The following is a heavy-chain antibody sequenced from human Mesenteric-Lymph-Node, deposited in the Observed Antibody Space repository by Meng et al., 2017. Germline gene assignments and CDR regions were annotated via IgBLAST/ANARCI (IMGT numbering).Heavy chain of an antibody. V-gene: IGHV4-59*01. J-gene: IGHJ4*02. CDR1: GGSIRSYF. Sequence: SETLSLTCTVSGGSIRSYFWSWIRQSPGKGLEWIGNIGYVYYTENSNYNPSLESRVTVSLDTSKNLFSLKLSSVTAADTAVYYCARGDKPSSFFDYWGQGTLVTVSS. D-gene: IGHD1-14*01. CDR2: IGYVYYTENS. CDR3: ARGDKPSSFFDY.